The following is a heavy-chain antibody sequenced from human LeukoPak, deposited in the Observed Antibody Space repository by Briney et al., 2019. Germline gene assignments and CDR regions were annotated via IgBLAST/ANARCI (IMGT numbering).Heavy chain of an antibody. J-gene: IGHJ4*02. CDR3: AKDQFSGSYHTDFDY. Sequence: PSETLSLTCTVSGGSTSSDYWSWIRQSPGKGLEWVGYVYNSGDTGKNPSLKSRVTILLDTSKNQCSLKLTSVSAADTAVYYCAKDQFSGSYHTDFDYWGQGTLVTVSS. V-gene: IGHV4-4*08. CDR1: GGSTSSDY. D-gene: IGHD1-26*01. CDR2: VYNSGDT.